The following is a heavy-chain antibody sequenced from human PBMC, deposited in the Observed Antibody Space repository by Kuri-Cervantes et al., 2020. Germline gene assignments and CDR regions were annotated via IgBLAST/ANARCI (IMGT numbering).Heavy chain of an antibody. CDR3: AKPTREPDS. CDR1: GFTFSSYS. Sequence: GGSLRLSCAASGFTFSSYSMNWVRQAPGKGLEWVSYISSSGSNTYYADSVKGRFTISRDNAKNSLSLQMDSLRAEDTAVYFCAKPTREPDSWGQGTLVTGSS. V-gene: IGHV3-48*04. D-gene: IGHD5-12*01. J-gene: IGHJ4*02. CDR2: ISSSGSNT.